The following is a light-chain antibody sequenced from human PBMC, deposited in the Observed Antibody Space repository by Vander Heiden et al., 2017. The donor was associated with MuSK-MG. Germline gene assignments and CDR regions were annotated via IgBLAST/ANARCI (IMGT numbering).Light chain of an antibody. CDR3: QVWDSNSDQVV. V-gene: IGLV3-21*02. Sequence: SYVLTHPPSVSLPPGQTARITCGGNNIGSISVHWYQQKPGQAPVLFVYDDSDRPSGIPERFSGSNSGNTATLTISRVEAGDEAAYYCQVWDSNSDQVVFGGGTQLT. CDR2: DDS. CDR1: NIGSIS. J-gene: IGLJ2*01.